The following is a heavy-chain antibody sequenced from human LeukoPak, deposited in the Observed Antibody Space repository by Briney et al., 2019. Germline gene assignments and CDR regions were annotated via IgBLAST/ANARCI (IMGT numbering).Heavy chain of an antibody. CDR2: TNSGGTTT. D-gene: IGHD3-10*02. J-gene: IGHJ4*02. Sequence: PGGSLRLSCAPSGFPFSDFSMTWVRQAPGKGLEWVSTTNSGGTTTYYAESVKGRFTISRDNFKNALYLQMSSLRVEDTAIYYWAKQSYARSLGEGGPGTLVTVSS. CDR1: GFPFSDFS. V-gene: IGHV3-23*01. CDR3: AKQSYARSLGE.